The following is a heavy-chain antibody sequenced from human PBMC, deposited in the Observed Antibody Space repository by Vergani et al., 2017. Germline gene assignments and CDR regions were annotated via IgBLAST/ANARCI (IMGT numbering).Heavy chain of an antibody. D-gene: IGHD5-24*01. Sequence: QVQLEQSGPGLVKPSQTLSLTCAISGDSVSSNSAAWNWIRQSPSRGLEWLGRTYYRSKWYHDYSLSVKSRITINPDTSKNQFFLQLNSVTPEDTAVYFCVRGGEKPPPFYYHYIDVWGKGTTVTVSS. CDR1: GDSVSSNSAA. V-gene: IGHV6-1*01. J-gene: IGHJ6*03. CDR2: TYYRSKWYH. CDR3: VRGGEKPPPFYYHYIDV.